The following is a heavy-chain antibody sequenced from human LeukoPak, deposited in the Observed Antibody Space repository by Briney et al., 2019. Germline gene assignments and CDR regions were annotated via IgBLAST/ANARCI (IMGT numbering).Heavy chain of an antibody. D-gene: IGHD6-19*01. V-gene: IGHV4-39*01. J-gene: IGHJ4*02. Sequence: SETLSLTCTVSGGSISSSSYYWGWIRQPPGKGLGWIGSIYYSGSTYYNPSLKSRATISVDTSKNQFSLKLSSVTAADTAVYYCASGKEQWLVFDFDYWGQGTLVTVSS. CDR1: GGSISSSSYY. CDR2: IYYSGST. CDR3: ASGKEQWLVFDFDY.